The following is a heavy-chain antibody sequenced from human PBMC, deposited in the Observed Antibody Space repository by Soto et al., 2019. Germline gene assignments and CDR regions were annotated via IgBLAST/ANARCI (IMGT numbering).Heavy chain of an antibody. D-gene: IGHD1-7*01. CDR3: ARESGDNWDYEAY. CDR1: GGSISSYH. V-gene: IGHV4-4*07. J-gene: IGHJ4*02. CDR2: IYTSGNT. Sequence: SETLSLTCTVSGGSISSYHWSWIRQSAGKGLEWIGRIYTSGNTHYNPSLKSRVTVSIDTSKNQFFLTVNSVTAADSAVYYCARESGDNWDYEAYWGQGTLVTVSS.